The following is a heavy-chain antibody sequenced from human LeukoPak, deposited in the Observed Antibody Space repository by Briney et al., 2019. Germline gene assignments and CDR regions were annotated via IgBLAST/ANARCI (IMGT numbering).Heavy chain of an antibody. D-gene: IGHD6-13*01. J-gene: IGHJ6*03. CDR3: VRDPSYGSSWYYYMDV. Sequence: GGSLRLSCAASGFTFSSYAMSWVRQAPGKGLEWVSYISSSSFKIGYADSVKGRFTISRDNSKNSLYLQMDSLRVEDTAVYYCVRDPSYGSSWYYYMDVWGKGTTVTVSS. CDR1: GFTFSSYA. CDR2: ISSSSFKI. V-gene: IGHV3-48*04.